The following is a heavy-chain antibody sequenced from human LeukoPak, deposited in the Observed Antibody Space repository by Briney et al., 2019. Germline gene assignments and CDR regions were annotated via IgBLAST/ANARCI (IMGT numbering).Heavy chain of an antibody. CDR2: IYYSGST. CDR1: GGSISSSSYY. D-gene: IGHD6-19*01. J-gene: IGHJ4*02. CDR3: ARVYANSGWSHVDRDYFDY. V-gene: IGHV4-39*07. Sequence: PWETLSLTRTVSGGSISSSSYYWGWIRQPPGKELEWIGSIYYSGSTYYNPSLKSRVTISVDTSKNQFSLKLSSVTAADTAVYYCARVYANSGWSHVDRDYFDYWGQGTLVTVSS.